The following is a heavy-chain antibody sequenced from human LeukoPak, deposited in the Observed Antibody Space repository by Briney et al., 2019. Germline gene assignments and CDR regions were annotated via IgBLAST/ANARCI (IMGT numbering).Heavy chain of an antibody. V-gene: IGHV1-46*01. CDR2: INPSGGST. CDR1: GYTFTGYY. CDR3: ARRGGGETYYYDSSGSDHWYMDV. Sequence: ASVKVSCKASGYTFTGYYMHWVRQAPGQGLEWMGIINPSGGSTSYAQKFQGRVTMTRDMSTSTVYMELSSLRSEDTAVYYCARRGGGETYYYDSSGSDHWYMDVWGKGTTVTVSS. D-gene: IGHD3-22*01. J-gene: IGHJ6*03.